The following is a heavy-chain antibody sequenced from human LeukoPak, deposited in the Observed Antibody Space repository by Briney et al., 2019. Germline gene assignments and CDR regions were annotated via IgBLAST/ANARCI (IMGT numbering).Heavy chain of an antibody. CDR2: IYYSGST. J-gene: IGHJ5*02. Sequence: SETLSLTCAVYGGSFSGYYWGWIRQPPGKGLEWIGSIYYSGSTYYNPSLKSRVTISVDTSKNQFSLKLSSVTAADTAVYYCARGRRVTYYYGSGSSNWFDPWGQGTLVTVSS. CDR1: GGSFSGYY. CDR3: ARGRRVTYYYGSGSSNWFDP. V-gene: IGHV4-34*01. D-gene: IGHD3-10*01.